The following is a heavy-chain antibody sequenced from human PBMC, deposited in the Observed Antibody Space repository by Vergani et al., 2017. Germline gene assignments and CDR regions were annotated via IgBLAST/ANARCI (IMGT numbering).Heavy chain of an antibody. CDR1: GFTFSSYG. Sequence: QVQLVESGGGVVQPGRSLRLSCAASGFTFSSYGMHWVRQAPGKGLECVAVIWYDGSNKYYADSVKGRFTISRDNSKNTLYLQMNSLRAEDTAVYYCARGRYCRSTSCKKGAFDIWGQGTMVTVSS. CDR2: IWYDGSNK. J-gene: IGHJ3*02. D-gene: IGHD2-2*01. V-gene: IGHV3-33*08. CDR3: ARGRYCRSTSCKKGAFDI.